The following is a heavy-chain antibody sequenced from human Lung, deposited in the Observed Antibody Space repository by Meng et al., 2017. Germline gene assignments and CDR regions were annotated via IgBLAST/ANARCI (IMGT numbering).Heavy chain of an antibody. CDR1: GDSTRSSNV. D-gene: IGHD2-2*01. Sequence: LALEESGPGLAQPSGTLSPTCVVSGDSTRSSNVWSWVRQPQGKGLEWIGEIYHSGGTKYNPSLKSRVTISVDKSKNQFSLKLSSVTAADTAVYYCARGLGEAVVPRTMFDYWGQGTLVTVSS. CDR2: IYHSGGT. V-gene: IGHV4-4*02. CDR3: ARGLGEAVVPRTMFDY. J-gene: IGHJ4*02.